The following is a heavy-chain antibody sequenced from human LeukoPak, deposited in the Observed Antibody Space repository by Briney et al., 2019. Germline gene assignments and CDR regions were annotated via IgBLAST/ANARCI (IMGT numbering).Heavy chain of an antibody. D-gene: IGHD3-22*01. CDR3: AKDSKGYYDSSGYYY. Sequence: GGSLRLSCAASGFTFSSYAMHWVRQAPGKGLEWVAVISYDGSNKYYADSVKGRFTISRDNSKNTLYLQMNSLRAEDTALYYCAKDSKGYYDSSGYYYRGQGTLVTVSS. CDR2: ISYDGSNK. J-gene: IGHJ4*02. V-gene: IGHV3-30-3*01. CDR1: GFTFSSYA.